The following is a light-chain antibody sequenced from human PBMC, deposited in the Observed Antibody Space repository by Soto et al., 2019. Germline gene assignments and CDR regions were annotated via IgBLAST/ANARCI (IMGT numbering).Light chain of an antibody. V-gene: IGKV3-20*01. Sequence: EIVLTQSPGTLSLSPGERATLSCRASQSVSSRNLAWYQQKPGQAPRLLISGASSRATGISDRFSGSGSGTDFTLTISRLEPEDFAVYYCQQYGSSPLAFGGGTKVDIK. J-gene: IGKJ4*01. CDR1: QSVSSRN. CDR3: QQYGSSPLA. CDR2: GAS.